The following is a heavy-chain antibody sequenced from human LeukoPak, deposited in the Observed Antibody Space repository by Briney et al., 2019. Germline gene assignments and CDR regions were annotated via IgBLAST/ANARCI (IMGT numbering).Heavy chain of an antibody. CDR2: IYSGGST. V-gene: IGHV3-53*01. Sequence: GGSLRLSCAASGFTVSSNYMIWVRQAPGKGLEWVSVIYSGGSTYYADSAKGRFTISRDNSKNTLYLQMNSLRAEDTAVYYCAKDREYYGSGSYYRPINWFDPWGQGTLVTVSS. CDR3: AKDREYYGSGSYYRPINWFDP. J-gene: IGHJ5*02. CDR1: GFTVSSNY. D-gene: IGHD3-10*01.